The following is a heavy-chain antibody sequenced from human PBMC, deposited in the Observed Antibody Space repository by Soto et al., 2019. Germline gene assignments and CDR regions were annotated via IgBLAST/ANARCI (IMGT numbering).Heavy chain of an antibody. CDR3: AREGRKGYYDSSGYRYYFDY. J-gene: IGHJ4*02. CDR2: IYYSGST. D-gene: IGHD3-22*01. V-gene: IGHV4-30-4*01. CDR1: GGSISSGDYY. Sequence: SETLSLTCTVSGGSISSGDYYWSWIRQPPGKGLEWIGYIYYSGSTYYNPSLKSRVTISVDTSKNQFSLKLSSVTAADTAVYYCAREGRKGYYDSSGYRYYFDYWGQGTLVTVSS.